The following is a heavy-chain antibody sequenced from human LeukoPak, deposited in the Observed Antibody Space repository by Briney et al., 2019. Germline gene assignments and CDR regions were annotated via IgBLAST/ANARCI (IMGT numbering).Heavy chain of an antibody. D-gene: IGHD2-21*02. V-gene: IGHV4-59*01. Sequence: SETLSLTCTVSGGSISSYYWSWIRQPPGKGLEWIGYIYYSGSTNYNPSLKSRVTISVDTSKNQFSLKLSSVTAADTAVYYCARGALAYCGGDCSEVFFVPSWNDAFDIWGQGTMVTVSS. CDR1: GGSISSYY. CDR3: ARGALAYCGGDCSEVFFVPSWNDAFDI. J-gene: IGHJ3*02. CDR2: IYYSGST.